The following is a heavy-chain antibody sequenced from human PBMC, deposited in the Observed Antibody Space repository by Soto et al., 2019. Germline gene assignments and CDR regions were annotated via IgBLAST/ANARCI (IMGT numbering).Heavy chain of an antibody. J-gene: IGHJ4*02. CDR2: IIPIFGTG. CDR1: GGTFSSHA. CDR3: ARSRVGNYYFDY. Sequence: QVQLVQSGAEVKKTGSSVKVSCKASGGTFSSHAISWVRLAPGQGLEWMGGIIPIFGTGTYAQKFQGRVTITADESTSTANMELSSRRSEDTAVYYGARSRVGNYYFDYWGQGTLVTVSS. V-gene: IGHV1-69*01. D-gene: IGHD1-26*01.